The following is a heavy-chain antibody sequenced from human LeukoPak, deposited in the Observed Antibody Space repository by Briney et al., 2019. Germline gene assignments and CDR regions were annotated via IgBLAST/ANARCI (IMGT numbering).Heavy chain of an antibody. CDR1: GGPISSGGYY. V-gene: IGHV4-31*03. J-gene: IGHJ3*02. CDR3: ARSTTAPGLLAFDI. Sequence: SETLSLTCTVSGGPISSGGYYWSWIRQHPGKGLEWIGYIYYSGSTYYNPSLKSRVTISVDTSKNQFSLKLSSVTAADTAVYYCARSTTAPGLLAFDIWGQGTMVTVSS. CDR2: IYYSGST. D-gene: IGHD4-17*01.